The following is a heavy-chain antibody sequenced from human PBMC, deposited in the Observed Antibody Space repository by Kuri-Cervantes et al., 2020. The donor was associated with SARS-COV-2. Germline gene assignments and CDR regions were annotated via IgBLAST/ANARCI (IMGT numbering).Heavy chain of an antibody. CDR2: IYHSGST. D-gene: IGHD6-19*01. CDR1: GGSISNSNW. J-gene: IGHJ6*02. V-gene: IGHV4-4*02. Sequence: SETLSLTCAVSGGSISNSNWWSWVRQPPGKGLEWIGEIYHSGSTNYNPSLKSRVTISVDKSKNQFSLKLSSVTAADTAVYYCAREGIAVAGHYYGMDVWGQGTTVTDSS. CDR3: AREGIAVAGHYYGMDV.